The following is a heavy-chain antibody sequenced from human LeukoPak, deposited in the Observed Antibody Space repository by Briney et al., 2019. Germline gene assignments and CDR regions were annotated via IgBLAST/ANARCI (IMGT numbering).Heavy chain of an antibody. CDR3: ARYEVSINWFDP. CDR2: IKQDGSEK. Sequence: GSLRLSCAASGFTFSSYAMSWVRQAPGKGLEWVANIKQDGSEKYYVDSVKGRFTISRDNAKNSLYLQMNSLRAEDTAVYYCARYEVSINWFDPWGQGTLVTVSS. V-gene: IGHV3-7*01. J-gene: IGHJ5*02. D-gene: IGHD3-16*02. CDR1: GFTFSSYA.